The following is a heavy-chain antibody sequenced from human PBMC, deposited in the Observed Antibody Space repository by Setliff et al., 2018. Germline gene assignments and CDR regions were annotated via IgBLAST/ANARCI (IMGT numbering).Heavy chain of an antibody. J-gene: IGHJ4*02. CDR2: VNPDGSGK. CDR1: GFAISSCW. D-gene: IGHD7-27*01. V-gene: IGHV3-7*01. Sequence: TGGSLRLSCVASGFAISSCWMSWVRQAPGKGLEWVANVNPDGSGKYYVDSVKGRFTISGDNAKNSLYLQMDSLRVEDTAVYYCIDGRNRAWGVYWGQGTLVTVSS. CDR3: IDGRNRAWGVY.